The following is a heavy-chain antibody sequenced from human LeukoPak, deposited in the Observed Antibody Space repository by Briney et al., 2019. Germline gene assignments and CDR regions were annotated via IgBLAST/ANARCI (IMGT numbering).Heavy chain of an antibody. Sequence: ASVKVSCKASGYTFTGDYMRWVRQAPGQGLEWMGWINPNSGGTNYAQKFQGRVTMTRDTSISTAYMELSRLRSDDTAVYYCARVWGSRYDILTGYYDFDPWGQGTLVTVSS. V-gene: IGHV1-2*02. J-gene: IGHJ5*02. D-gene: IGHD3-9*01. CDR1: GYTFTGDY. CDR3: ARVWGSRYDILTGYYDFDP. CDR2: INPNSGGT.